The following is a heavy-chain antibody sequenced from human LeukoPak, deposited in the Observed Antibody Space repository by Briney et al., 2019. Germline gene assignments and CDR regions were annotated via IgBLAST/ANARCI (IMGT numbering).Heavy chain of an antibody. D-gene: IGHD2-15*01. CDR2: ISGSGGST. CDR3: AKYSSVVAATGFDP. Sequence: HPGGSLRLSCAASGFTFSSYAMSWVRQAPGKGLEWVSAISGSGGSTYYADSVKGRFTISRDNSKNTLYLQMNSLGAEDTAVYYCAKYSSVVAATGFDPWGQGTLVTVSS. J-gene: IGHJ5*02. V-gene: IGHV3-23*01. CDR1: GFTFSSYA.